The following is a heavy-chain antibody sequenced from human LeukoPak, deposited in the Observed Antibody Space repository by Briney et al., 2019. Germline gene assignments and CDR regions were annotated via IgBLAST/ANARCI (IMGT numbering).Heavy chain of an antibody. D-gene: IGHD5/OR15-5a*01. J-gene: IGHJ4*02. Sequence: GGSLRLSCAASGFTFSNYWLSWVRQVPGKGPEWVANIRQDGKELYYVYSVKGRFIISRDNAQNSLYLQMDSLRVDDTAVYYCARDKVSGPTLLDYWGQGTLVTVSS. CDR1: GFTFSNYW. CDR3: ARDKVSGPTLLDY. CDR2: IRQDGKEL. V-gene: IGHV3-7*01.